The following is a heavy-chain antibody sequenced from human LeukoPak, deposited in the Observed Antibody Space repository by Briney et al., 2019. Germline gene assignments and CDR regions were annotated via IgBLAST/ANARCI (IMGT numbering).Heavy chain of an antibody. Sequence: ASVTVSCKASGGTFSSYAISWVRQAPGQGLEWMGGIIPIFGTANYAQKFQGRVTITADESTSTAYMELSSLRSEDTAVYYCARGAYYYDSSGYPNAYFDYWGQGTLVTVSS. V-gene: IGHV1-69*13. D-gene: IGHD3-22*01. J-gene: IGHJ4*02. CDR2: IIPIFGTA. CDR3: ARGAYYYDSSGYPNAYFDY. CDR1: GGTFSSYA.